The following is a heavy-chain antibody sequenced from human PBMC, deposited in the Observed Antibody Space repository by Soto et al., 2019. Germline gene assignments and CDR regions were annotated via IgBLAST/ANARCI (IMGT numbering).Heavy chain of an antibody. CDR2: TYYRSKWYN. D-gene: IGHD3-3*01. Sequence: SQTLSLTCAISGDSVSSNSAAWNWIRQSPSRGLEWLGRTYYRSKWYNDYAVSVKSRITINPDTSKNQFSLQLNSVTPEDTAVYYCAREYDFWSGYSINWFDPWGQGTLVTVSS. V-gene: IGHV6-1*01. J-gene: IGHJ5*02. CDR1: GDSVSSNSAA. CDR3: AREYDFWSGYSINWFDP.